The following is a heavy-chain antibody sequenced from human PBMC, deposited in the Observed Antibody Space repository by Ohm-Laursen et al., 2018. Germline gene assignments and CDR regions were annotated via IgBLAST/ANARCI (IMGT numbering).Heavy chain of an antibody. CDR3: ARGTGQSAGNYAFDF. D-gene: IGHD5-24*01. V-gene: IGHV3-23*01. CDR1: GFTLSNYA. J-gene: IGHJ3*01. Sequence: GSLRLSCAASGFTLSNYAISWVRQAPGKGLEWVSRIGVGGDGIVHADSVRGRFTISSDNSKNTVYLQMNSLRSEDTAVYYCARGTGQSAGNYAFDFWGQGTMVTVSS. CDR2: IGVGGDGI.